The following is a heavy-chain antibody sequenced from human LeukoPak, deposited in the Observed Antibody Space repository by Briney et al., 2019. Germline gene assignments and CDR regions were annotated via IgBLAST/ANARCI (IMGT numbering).Heavy chain of an antibody. V-gene: IGHV1-18*01. CDR3: ARDGGYYDSSGYPYFDY. Sequence: GASVKDSCKASGYTFTSYGISWVRQAPGQGLEWMGWISAYNGNTNYAQKLQGRVTMTTDTSTSTAYMELRSLRSDDTAVYYCARDGGYYDSSGYPYFDYWGQGTLVTVSS. CDR2: ISAYNGNT. CDR1: GYTFTSYG. D-gene: IGHD3-22*01. J-gene: IGHJ4*02.